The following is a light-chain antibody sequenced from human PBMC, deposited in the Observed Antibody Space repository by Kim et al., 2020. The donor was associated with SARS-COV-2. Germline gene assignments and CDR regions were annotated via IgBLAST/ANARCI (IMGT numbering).Light chain of an antibody. V-gene: IGKV1-39*01. Sequence: AAVGDRVVSTCRASQTIGDYLNWYQQKPGKAPTLLIYAASSLEDGVPLRFSGRGSGTDFTLTINSVQSEDFATYYCQQSYSTPQTFGQGTKVDIK. CDR2: AAS. J-gene: IGKJ2*01. CDR1: QTIGDY. CDR3: QQSYSTPQT.